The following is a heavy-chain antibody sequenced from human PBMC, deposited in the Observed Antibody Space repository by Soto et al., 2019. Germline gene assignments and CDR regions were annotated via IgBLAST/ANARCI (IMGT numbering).Heavy chain of an antibody. CDR1: GYTFTGYY. CDR2: INPNSGGT. D-gene: IGHD1-20*01. V-gene: IGHV1-2*02. Sequence: ASVKVSCKASGYTFTGYYMHWVRQAPGQGLEWMGWINPNSGGTNYAQKFQGRVTMTRDTSISTAYMELSRLRSDDTAVYYCATYNWNDGSFDYWGQGTLVTVSS. J-gene: IGHJ4*02. CDR3: ATYNWNDGSFDY.